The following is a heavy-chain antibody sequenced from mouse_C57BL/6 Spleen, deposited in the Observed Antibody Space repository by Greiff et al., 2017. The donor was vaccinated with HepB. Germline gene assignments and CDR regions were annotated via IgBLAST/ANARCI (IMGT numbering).Heavy chain of an antibody. V-gene: IGHV5-9*01. D-gene: IGHD3-2*02. CDR3: ARHGQLRLQGFYYAMDY. J-gene: IGHJ4*01. CDR2: ISGGGGNT. CDR1: GFTFSSYT. Sequence: EVQRVESGGGLVKPGGSLKLSCAASGFTFSSYTMSWVRQTPEKRLEWVATISGGGGNTYYPDSVKGRFTISRDNAKNTLYLQMSSLRSEDTALYYCARHGQLRLQGFYYAMDYWGQGTSVTVSS.